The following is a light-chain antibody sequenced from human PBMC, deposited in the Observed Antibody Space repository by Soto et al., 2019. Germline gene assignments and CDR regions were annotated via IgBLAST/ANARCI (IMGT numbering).Light chain of an antibody. CDR1: SSDVGGYNY. CDR2: EVS. CDR3: YSYTSSSTWV. Sequence: QAVLTQPASVSGSPGQSIAISCTGTSSDVGGYNYVSWYQQHPGKAPKLMIYEVSNRPSGVSNRFSGSKSDNTASLTISGLQAEDEADYYCYSYTSSSTWVFGGGTKLAVL. V-gene: IGLV2-14*01. J-gene: IGLJ3*02.